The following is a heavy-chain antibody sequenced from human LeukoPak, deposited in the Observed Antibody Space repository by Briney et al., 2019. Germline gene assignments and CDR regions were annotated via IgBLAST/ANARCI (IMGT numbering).Heavy chain of an antibody. V-gene: IGHV1-18*01. Sequence: GASVKVSCKASGYTFTRYGISWVRQAPGQGLEWMGWISAYNGNTNYVKKLQGRVTMTTDTSTSTAYMELRSLRSDDTAVYYCARLGSSGFFYYYYYGMDVWGQGTTVTVSS. CDR1: GYTFTRYG. CDR2: ISAYNGNT. D-gene: IGHD6-19*01. J-gene: IGHJ6*02. CDR3: ARLGSSGFFYYYYYGMDV.